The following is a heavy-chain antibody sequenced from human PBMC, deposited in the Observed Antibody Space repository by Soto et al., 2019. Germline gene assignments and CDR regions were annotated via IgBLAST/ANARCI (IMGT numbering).Heavy chain of an antibody. CDR1: RYIFTAYF. D-gene: IGHD1-1*01. Sequence: QVQLVQSGAEVKKPGASVKVSCKAPRYIFTAYFMPWVRQAPGQGLEWMGWINPNNGSTHYGLSFQGRVTMSRDTSISTAYMELSSLRSDDTAVYYCASHDPGARFDPWGQGTLVIVSS. J-gene: IGHJ5*02. CDR3: ASHDPGARFDP. V-gene: IGHV1-2*02. CDR2: INPNNGST.